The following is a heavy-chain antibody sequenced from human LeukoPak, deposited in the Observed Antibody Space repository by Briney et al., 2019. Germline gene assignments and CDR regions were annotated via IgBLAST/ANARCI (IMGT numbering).Heavy chain of an antibody. D-gene: IGHD3-10*01. Sequence: PGGSLRLSCAASGFTFSSYSMNWVRQAPGKGLEWVSSISSSSSYIYYADSVKGRFTISRDNAKNSLYLQMNSLRAEDTAVYYCARDPYYYGSGSYYNENWIDPWGQGTLVTVSS. CDR3: ARDPYYYGSGSYYNENWIDP. CDR2: ISSSSSYI. J-gene: IGHJ5*02. V-gene: IGHV3-21*01. CDR1: GFTFSSYS.